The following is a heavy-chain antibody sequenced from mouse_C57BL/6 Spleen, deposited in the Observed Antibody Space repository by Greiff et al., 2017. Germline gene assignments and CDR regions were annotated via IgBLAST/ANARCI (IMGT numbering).Heavy chain of an antibody. J-gene: IGHJ4*01. Sequence: VKLQQPGAELVKPGASVKLSCKASGYTFTSYWMHWVKQRPGRGLEWIGRIDPNSGGTKYNEKFKSKATLTVDKPSSTAYMQLSSLTSEDSAVYYCAKEAPNWDVAMDYWGQGTSVTVSS. CDR1: GYTFTSYW. CDR2: IDPNSGGT. D-gene: IGHD4-1*01. V-gene: IGHV1-72*01. CDR3: AKEAPNWDVAMDY.